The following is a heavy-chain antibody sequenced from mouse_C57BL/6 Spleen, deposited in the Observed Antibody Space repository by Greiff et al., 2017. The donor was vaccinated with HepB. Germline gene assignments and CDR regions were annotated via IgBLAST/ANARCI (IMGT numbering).Heavy chain of an antibody. CDR1: GYAFSSYW. J-gene: IGHJ1*03. Sequence: QVQLQQSGAELVKPGASVKISCKASGYAFSSYWMNWVKQRPGKGLEWIGQIYPGDGDTNYNGKFKGKATLTADKSSSTAYMQLSSLTSEDSAVYFCARWGGNYPYWYFDVWGTGTTVTVSS. CDR3: ARWGGNYPYWYFDV. CDR2: IYPGDGDT. D-gene: IGHD2-1*01. V-gene: IGHV1-80*01.